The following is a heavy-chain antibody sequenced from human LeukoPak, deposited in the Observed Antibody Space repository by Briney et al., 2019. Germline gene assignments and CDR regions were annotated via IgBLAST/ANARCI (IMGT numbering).Heavy chain of an antibody. J-gene: IGHJ4*02. Sequence: RGESLKISCKGSGYSFTSYWIAWVRQMPGKGLEWMGVIYPADSDTRYSPSFQGQVTISADKSISTAYLQWSSLKASDTAMFYCARRVRYSDLSLTFDSWGQGTLVTVSS. CDR2: IYPADSDT. D-gene: IGHD5-18*01. V-gene: IGHV5-51*01. CDR1: GYSFTSYW. CDR3: ARRVRYSDLSLTFDS.